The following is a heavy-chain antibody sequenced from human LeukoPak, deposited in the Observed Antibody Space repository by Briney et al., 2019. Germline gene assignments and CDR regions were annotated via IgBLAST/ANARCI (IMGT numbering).Heavy chain of an antibody. Sequence: SCKASGGTFSSYAMQWVRQAPGKGLEWVAVISYDGSNKYYADSVKGRFTISRDNSKNTLYLQMNSLRAEDTAVYYCARSPNYDILTGYYTPKGRRYYYYMDVWGKGTTVTVSS. CDR3: ARSPNYDILTGYYTPKGRRYYYYMDV. V-gene: IGHV3-30*04. D-gene: IGHD3-9*01. CDR1: GGTFSSYA. CDR2: ISYDGSNK. J-gene: IGHJ6*03.